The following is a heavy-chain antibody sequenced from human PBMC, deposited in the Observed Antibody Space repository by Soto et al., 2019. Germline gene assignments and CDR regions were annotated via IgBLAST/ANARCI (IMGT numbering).Heavy chain of an antibody. CDR1: GFTFSDYS. CDR3: ARNYVWGSYN. CDR2: ISSGGSTI. D-gene: IGHD3-16*01. Sequence: QVQLVESGGGLGKPGGSLRLSCAASGFTFSDYSMTWIRQAPGKGLAWVSYISSGGSTIYYADSVKGRFTISRDNAKNSLYLQMNSLRAEDTAVYYCARNYVWGSYNWGQGTLVTVSS. J-gene: IGHJ4*02. V-gene: IGHV3-11*01.